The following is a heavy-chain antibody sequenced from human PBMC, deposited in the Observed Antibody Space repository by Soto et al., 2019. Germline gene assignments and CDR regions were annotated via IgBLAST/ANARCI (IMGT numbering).Heavy chain of an antibody. CDR3: AKGLWSGYSPFDY. Sequence: QVPMVESGGGVVQPGGSLRLSCAASGFNLWSNGMHWVRQAPGKGLEWVAITSYDGTNEYYADSVKGRFTISRDNSKNMLYLQMNSLRTDDTAMYYCAKGLWSGYSPFDYWGQGTQVTVSS. J-gene: IGHJ4*02. CDR2: TSYDGTNE. D-gene: IGHD3-3*01. CDR1: GFNLWSNG. V-gene: IGHV3-30*18.